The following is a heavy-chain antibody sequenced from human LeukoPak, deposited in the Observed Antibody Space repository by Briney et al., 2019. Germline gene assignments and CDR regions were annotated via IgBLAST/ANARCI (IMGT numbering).Heavy chain of an antibody. J-gene: IGHJ5*02. D-gene: IGHD1-26*01. V-gene: IGHV1-69*04. Sequence: GSSVKVSCKASGGTFSSYAISWVRQAPGQGLEWMGRIIPILGIANYAQKFQGRVTITADKSTSTAYMELSSLRSEDTAVYYCAREIGWELQENWFDPWGQGTPVTVSS. CDR1: GGTFSSYA. CDR2: IIPILGIA. CDR3: AREIGWELQENWFDP.